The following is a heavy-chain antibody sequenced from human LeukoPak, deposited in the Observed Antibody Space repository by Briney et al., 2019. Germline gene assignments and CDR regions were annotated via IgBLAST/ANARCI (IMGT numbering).Heavy chain of an antibody. CDR3: AKVRGTYSSGYFFDY. V-gene: IGHV3-9*01. Sequence: GGSLRLSCAASGFTFDNYAMHWVRQAPGKGLEWLSIISWNSGYIGYADSVRGRFTISRDNAKKSLDLQMNSLRAEDTAFYYCAKVRGTYSSGYFFDYWGQGTLVTVSS. J-gene: IGHJ4*02. CDR2: ISWNSGYI. CDR1: GFTFDNYA. D-gene: IGHD6-19*01.